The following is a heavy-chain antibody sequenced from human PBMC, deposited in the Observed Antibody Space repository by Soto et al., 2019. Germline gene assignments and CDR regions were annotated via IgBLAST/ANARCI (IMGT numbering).Heavy chain of an antibody. CDR2: ITSSSATI. CDR3: ARVVVVIPPGYYYAMDV. D-gene: IGHD3-22*01. CDR1: GFTFSSFH. Sequence: EVQLVESGGGLVQPGGSLRLSCAASGFTFSSFHMNWVRQAPGRRVEGVSYITSSSATIYYSDSVKRRFTISRDNGKNSLFLQMNSLRDEDTAVYYCARVVVVIPPGYYYAMDVWGQGTTVTVSS. J-gene: IGHJ6*02. V-gene: IGHV3-48*02.